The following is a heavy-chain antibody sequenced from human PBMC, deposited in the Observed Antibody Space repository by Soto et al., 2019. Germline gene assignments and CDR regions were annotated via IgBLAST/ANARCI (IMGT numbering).Heavy chain of an antibody. V-gene: IGHV3-30*18. CDR3: AKDREEKARSWPAY. CDR2: ISHDGANK. D-gene: IGHD3-10*01. Sequence: VQLVESGGGVVQPGRSLRLSCAASGFTFRNYGMHWVRQAPGKGLEWVAVISHDGANKHYTDSVKGRFTISRDNSKNILYLQMNSLRADDSSVYYCAKDREEKARSWPAYWGQGTLVIVSS. CDR1: GFTFRNYG. J-gene: IGHJ4*02.